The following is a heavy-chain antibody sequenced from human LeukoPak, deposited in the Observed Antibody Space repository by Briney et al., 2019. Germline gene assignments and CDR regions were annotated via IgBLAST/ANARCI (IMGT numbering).Heavy chain of an antibody. CDR1: GFTFSSYS. Sequence: GGSLRLSCAASGFTFSSYSMNWVRQAPGKGLEWVSSISSSSSYIYYADSVKGRFTISRDNAKNSLYLQMNSLRAEDTAVYYCARDPGGYNWNDVSDAFDIWGQGTMVTVSS. D-gene: IGHD1-20*01. V-gene: IGHV3-21*01. CDR2: ISSSSSYI. J-gene: IGHJ3*02. CDR3: ARDPGGYNWNDVSDAFDI.